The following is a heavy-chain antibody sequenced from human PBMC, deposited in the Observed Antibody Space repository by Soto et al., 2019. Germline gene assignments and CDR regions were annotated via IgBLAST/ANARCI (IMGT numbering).Heavy chain of an antibody. CDR3: ARVLYSPAAAGTYNWFDP. Sequence: SETLSLTCTVSGGSISSYYWSWIRQPPGKGLEWIGYIYYSGSTNYNPSLKSRVTISVDTSKNQFSLKLSSVTAADTAVYYCARVLYSPAAAGTYNWFDPWGQGTLVTVSS. D-gene: IGHD6-13*01. CDR1: GGSISSYY. J-gene: IGHJ5*02. CDR2: IYYSGST. V-gene: IGHV4-59*12.